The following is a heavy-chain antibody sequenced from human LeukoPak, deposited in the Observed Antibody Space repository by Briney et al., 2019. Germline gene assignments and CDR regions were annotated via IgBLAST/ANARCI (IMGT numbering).Heavy chain of an antibody. CDR1: GFIISGDS. D-gene: IGHD6-13*01. Sequence: GGSLRLSCAASGFIISGDSMNWVRQAPGKGLEWIAYISRDSGIKYYADSVRGRFTISRDNAKNSLYLQMHSLRAEDTAVYYCAKDAYSSSWYLDYWGQGTLVTVSS. V-gene: IGHV3-48*01. CDR3: AKDAYSSSWYLDY. CDR2: ISRDSGIK. J-gene: IGHJ4*02.